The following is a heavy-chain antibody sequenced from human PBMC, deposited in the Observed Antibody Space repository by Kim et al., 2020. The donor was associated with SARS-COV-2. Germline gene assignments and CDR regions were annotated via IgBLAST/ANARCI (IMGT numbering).Heavy chain of an antibody. J-gene: IGHJ4*01. CDR3: ARGFITMVRGVTHFDY. Sequence: SGTLSLTCTVSGGSISSSSYYWGWIRQPPGKGLEWIGSIYYSGSTYYNPSLKSRVTISVDTSKNQFSLKLSSVTAADTAVYYCARGFITMVRGVTHFDY. CDR2: IYYSGST. V-gene: IGHV4-39*01. CDR1: GGSISSSSYY. D-gene: IGHD3-10*01.